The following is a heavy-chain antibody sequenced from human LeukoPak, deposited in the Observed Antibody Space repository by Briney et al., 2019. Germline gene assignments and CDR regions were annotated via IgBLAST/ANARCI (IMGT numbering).Heavy chain of an antibody. Sequence: GGSLRLSCAASGFTFSGYWMSWVRQAPGKGLEWVANIKQDGSEKYYVDSVKGRFTISRDNAKNSLYLQMNSLRVEDTAVYYFARHVVAVGFDYWGQGTLVTVSS. CDR1: GFTFSGYW. CDR3: ARHVVAVGFDY. CDR2: IKQDGSEK. V-gene: IGHV3-7*01. D-gene: IGHD3-22*01. J-gene: IGHJ4*02.